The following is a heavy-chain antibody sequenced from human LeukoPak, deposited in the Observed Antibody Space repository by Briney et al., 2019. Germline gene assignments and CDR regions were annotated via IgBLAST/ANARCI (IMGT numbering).Heavy chain of an antibody. V-gene: IGHV3-74*01. D-gene: IGHD3-9*01. CDR2: INSDGSST. J-gene: IGHJ6*02. Sequence: PGGSLRLSRAASGFTFSSYWMHWVRQAPGKGLVWVSRINSDGSSTSYADSVKGRFTISRDNAKNTLYLQMNTLRVEDTAVYYCTRDLMDYDVSTGLHHYYMDVWGQGTTVTVSS. CDR3: TRDLMDYDVSTGLHHYYMDV. CDR1: GFTFSSYW.